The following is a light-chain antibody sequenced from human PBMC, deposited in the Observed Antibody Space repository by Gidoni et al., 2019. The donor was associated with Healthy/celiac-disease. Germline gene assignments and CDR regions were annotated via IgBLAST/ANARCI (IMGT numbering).Light chain of an antibody. J-gene: IGLJ3*02. CDR2: DNN. CDR1: SSNIGNNY. CDR3: GTWDSSLSAGRV. Sequence: QSALTQRPSASAAPGQKGTISCSGSSSNIGNNYVTWYQQLPGTAPKLLIYDNNKLPSGIPDRFSGSKSGTSATLGITGLQTGDEADYYCGTWDSSLSAGRVFGGGTKLTVL. V-gene: IGLV1-51*01.